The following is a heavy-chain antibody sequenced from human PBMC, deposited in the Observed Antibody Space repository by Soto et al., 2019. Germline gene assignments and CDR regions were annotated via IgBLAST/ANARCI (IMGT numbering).Heavy chain of an antibody. CDR2: ISYDGSNK. J-gene: IGHJ4*02. V-gene: IGHV3-30*18. D-gene: IGHD6-6*01. CDR1: GFTFSSYG. CDR3: AKLPPQGSSSGYYFDY. Sequence: GGSLRLSCAASGFTFSSYGMHWVRQAPGKGLEWVAVISYDGSNKYYADSVKGRFTISRDNSKNTLYLQMNSLRAEDTAVYYCAKLPPQGSSSGYYFDYWGQGTLVTVSS.